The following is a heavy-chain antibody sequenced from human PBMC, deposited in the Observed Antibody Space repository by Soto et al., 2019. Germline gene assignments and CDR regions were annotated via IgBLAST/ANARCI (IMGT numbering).Heavy chain of an antibody. CDR2: IYHSGST. J-gene: IGHJ6*03. D-gene: IGHD7-27*01. V-gene: IGHV4-4*02. Sequence: SETLSLTCAVSGGSISSSNWWSWVRQPPGKGLEWIGEIYHSGSTNYNPSLKSRVTISVDTSKNQFSLKLSSVTAADTAVYYCARELGIAYYYYYMDVWGKGTKVTVSS. CDR3: ARELGIAYYYYYMDV. CDR1: GGSISSSNW.